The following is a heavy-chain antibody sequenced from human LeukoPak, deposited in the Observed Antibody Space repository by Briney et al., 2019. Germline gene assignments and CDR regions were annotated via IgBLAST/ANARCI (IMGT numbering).Heavy chain of an antibody. CDR3: ARYTHTSGWYLDF. CDR2: VYYIGNT. V-gene: IGHV4-59*01. Sequence: SETLSLTCTVSGGSMNGYHWSWIRQPPGKGLEWIGYVYYIGNTNYNPSLRSRVSMSVDTSKNQFSLQLTSVTTADTAVYYCARYTHTSGWYLDFWGRSIMVTVSS. CDR1: GGSMNGYH. J-gene: IGHJ2*01. D-gene: IGHD1-1*01.